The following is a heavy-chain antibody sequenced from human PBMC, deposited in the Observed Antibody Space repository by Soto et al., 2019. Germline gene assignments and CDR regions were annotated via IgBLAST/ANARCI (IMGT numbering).Heavy chain of an antibody. CDR3: ARDLPPVDY. V-gene: IGHV1-18*01. Sequence: QIQLVQSGAEVKKPGASVKVSCKASGYTFSSYHITWVRQAPGQGLEWMGWISAYNGNTNCAQNLPGRVTMTADPSTSTAYMELRSLRSDDTAVYYCARDLPPVDYWGQGTLVTVSS. J-gene: IGHJ4*02. CDR2: ISAYNGNT. CDR1: GYTFSSYH.